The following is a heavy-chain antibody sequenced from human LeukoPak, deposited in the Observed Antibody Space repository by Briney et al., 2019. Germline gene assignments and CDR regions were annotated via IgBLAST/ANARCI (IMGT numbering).Heavy chain of an antibody. Sequence: SETLSLTCSVSGHSISRGYHWAWVRQPPGKGLEWIGSVHHSGATYYNPSLNSRLTISADTSKNQFSLKMDSVTAADTAVYYCARIYFNPDYWGQGTLVSVSS. CDR3: ARIYFNPDY. CDR2: VHHSGAT. V-gene: IGHV4-38-2*02. J-gene: IGHJ4*02. D-gene: IGHD2/OR15-2a*01. CDR1: GHSISRGYH.